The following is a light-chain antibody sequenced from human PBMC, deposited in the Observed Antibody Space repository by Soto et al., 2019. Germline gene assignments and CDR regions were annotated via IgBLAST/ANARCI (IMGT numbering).Light chain of an antibody. CDR1: QSITTR. J-gene: IGKJ1*01. V-gene: IGKV1-39*01. CDR2: TLS. Sequence: DIVMTQSPSYLSASVGDRVIITCRASQSITTRLNWYQQKPGKAPKLLIHTLSTLQTGVPSRFSGGGSGTDFSLTISGLQPDDFATYYCQQSYDTPRTFGPGTRGDIQ. CDR3: QQSYDTPRT.